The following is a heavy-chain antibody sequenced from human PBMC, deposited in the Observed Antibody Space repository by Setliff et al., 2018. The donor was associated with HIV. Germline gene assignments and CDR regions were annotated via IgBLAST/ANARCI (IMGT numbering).Heavy chain of an antibody. CDR2: INPSGGST. D-gene: IGHD1-26*01. J-gene: IGHJ3*02. CDR3: ARGTRVGANDAFDI. Sequence: ASVKVSCKASGGTFSSYAISWVRQAPGQGLEWMGIINPSGGSTSYAQKFQGRVTMTTDTSTSTAYMELRSLRSDDTAVYYCARGTRVGANDAFDIWGQGTMVTVSS. V-gene: IGHV1-46*01. CDR1: GGTFSSYA.